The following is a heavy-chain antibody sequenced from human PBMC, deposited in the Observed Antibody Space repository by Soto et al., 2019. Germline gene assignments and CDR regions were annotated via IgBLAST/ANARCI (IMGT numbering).Heavy chain of an antibody. J-gene: IGHJ4*02. CDR2: ISYDGNKK. D-gene: IGHD3-9*01. V-gene: IGHV3-30*03. CDR3: ARNYNILTGYDY. CDR1: GFSFDSYG. Sequence: PGGALRLSCAASGFSFDSYGVHWVRQAPGKGLEWVAVISYDGNKKYYSDSVTGRFTISADKSISTAYLQWSSLKASDTAIYYCARNYNILTGYDYWGQGTLVNVSS.